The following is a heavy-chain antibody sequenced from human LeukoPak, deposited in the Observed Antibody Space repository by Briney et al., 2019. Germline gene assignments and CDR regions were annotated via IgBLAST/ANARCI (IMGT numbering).Heavy chain of an antibody. D-gene: IGHD1-14*01. V-gene: IGHV3-21*01. J-gene: IGHJ4*02. CDR3: ARDQVDRIWYFDY. CDR2: ISSNSIYV. CDR1: GFTFSSYS. Sequence: GGSLRLSCAASGFTFSSYSMNWVRQAPGKGLEWVSSISSNSIYVFYADSMKGRFSISRDNAKNSLSLQMNSLRAEDTAVYYCARDQVDRIWYFDYWGQGTLVTVSS.